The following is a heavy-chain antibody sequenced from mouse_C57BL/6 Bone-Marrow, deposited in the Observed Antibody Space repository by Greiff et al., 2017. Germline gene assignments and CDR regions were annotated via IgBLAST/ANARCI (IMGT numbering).Heavy chain of an antibody. CDR1: GYTFTGYW. D-gene: IGHD1-1*01. CDR2: ILPGSGST. J-gene: IGHJ1*03. CDR3: ARFYPYYYGSRWYFDV. V-gene: IGHV1-9*01. Sequence: VKLQESGAELMKPGASVKLSCKATGYTFTGYWIEWVKQRPGHGLEWIGEILPGSGSTNYNEKFKGKATFTADTSSNTAYMQLSSLTTEDSAIYYCARFYPYYYGSRWYFDVWGTGTTVTVSS.